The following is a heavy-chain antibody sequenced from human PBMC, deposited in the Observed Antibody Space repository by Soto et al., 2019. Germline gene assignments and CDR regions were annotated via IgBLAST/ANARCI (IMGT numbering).Heavy chain of an antibody. J-gene: IGHJ4*02. V-gene: IGHV4-59*11. D-gene: IGHD3-22*01. CDR3: AIGGVEYYYDSSGYYPFDY. CDR1: GASITSITNHY. CDR2: ISYSGRT. Sequence: SETLSLTCAVSGASITSITNHYFSWIRQPPGEGLEWIGYISYSGRTNYNPSLKSRVTISVDTSKNQFSLKLSSVTAADTAVYYCAIGGVEYYYDSSGYYPFDYWGQGTLVTVSS.